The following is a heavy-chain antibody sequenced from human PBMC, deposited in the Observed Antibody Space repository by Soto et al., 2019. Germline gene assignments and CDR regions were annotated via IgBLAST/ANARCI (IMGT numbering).Heavy chain of an antibody. CDR1: GYTFTGCY. J-gene: IGHJ3*02. CDR3: ASASSSWDAFDI. CDR2: INPNSGGT. V-gene: IGHV1-2*04. Sequence: ASVKVSCKTSGYTFTGCYMHCVRQAPGQGLEWMGWINPNSGGTNYAQKFQGWVTMTRDTSISTAYMELSRLRSDDTAVYYCASASSSWDAFDIWGQGTMVTVSS. D-gene: IGHD6-13*01.